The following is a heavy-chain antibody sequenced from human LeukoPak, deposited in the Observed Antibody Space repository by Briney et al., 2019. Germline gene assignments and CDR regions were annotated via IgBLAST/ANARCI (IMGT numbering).Heavy chain of an antibody. CDR2: IIPIFGTA. CDR1: GGTFISYA. Sequence: SVKVSCKASGGTFISYAISWVRQAPGQGLEWMGRIIPIFGTANYAQKFQGRVTITTDESTSTAYMELSSLRSEDTAVYYCAQMPDGYNGVVDYWGQGTLATVSS. J-gene: IGHJ4*02. D-gene: IGHD5-24*01. V-gene: IGHV1-69*05. CDR3: AQMPDGYNGVVDY.